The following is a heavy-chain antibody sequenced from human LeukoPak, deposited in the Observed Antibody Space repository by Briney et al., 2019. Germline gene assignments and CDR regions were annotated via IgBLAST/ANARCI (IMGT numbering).Heavy chain of an antibody. J-gene: IGHJ5*02. CDR2: INHSGST. Sequence: SETLSLTCAVYGGSFSGYYWSWIRQPPGKGLEWIGEINHSGSTNYNPSLKSRVTLSVDTSKNQFSLKLSSVTAADTAVYFLGRCPNFYYESSGYRPWGQGALVTVSS. CDR3: GRCPNFYYESSGYRP. CDR1: GGSFSGYY. D-gene: IGHD3-22*01. V-gene: IGHV4-34*01.